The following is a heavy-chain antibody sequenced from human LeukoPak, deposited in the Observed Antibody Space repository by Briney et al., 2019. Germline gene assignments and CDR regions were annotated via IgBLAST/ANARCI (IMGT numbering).Heavy chain of an antibody. D-gene: IGHD1-20*01. V-gene: IGHV3-11*01. CDR1: GFTFSDYY. J-gene: IGHJ4*02. Sequence: KPGGSLRLSCAASGFTFSDYYMSWIRQAPGKGLEWVSYVSSSGNIIYYADSVKGRFTISRDNAKNSLYLQMNSLRAEDTAVYYCARRRYNWNAIDYWGQGTLVTVSS. CDR2: VSSSGNII. CDR3: ARRRYNWNAIDY.